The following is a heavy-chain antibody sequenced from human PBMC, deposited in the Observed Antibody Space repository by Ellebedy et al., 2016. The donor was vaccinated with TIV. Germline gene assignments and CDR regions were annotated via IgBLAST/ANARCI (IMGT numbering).Heavy chain of an antibody. D-gene: IGHD5-18*01. V-gene: IGHV3-23*01. CDR3: AKDRTPGDGYWVFDF. CDR1: GFTFSSFA. Sequence: PGGSLRLSCAASGFTFSSFAMSWVRQAPGKGLEWVSGIVGSGAQKYADSVKGRFTISRDNSKRTVDLQMNSLRAEDTAVYFCAKDRTPGDGYWVFDFWGQGTLVTVST. J-gene: IGHJ4*02. CDR2: IVGSGA.